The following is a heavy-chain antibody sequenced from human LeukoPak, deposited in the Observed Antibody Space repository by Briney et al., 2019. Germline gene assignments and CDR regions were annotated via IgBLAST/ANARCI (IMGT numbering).Heavy chain of an antibody. V-gene: IGHV3-30*04. CDR2: ISYDGSNK. J-gene: IGHJ6*02. Sequence: PGRSLRLSCAASGFTFSGYAMHWVRQAPGKGLEWVAVISYDGSNKYYADSVKGRFTISRDNSKNTLYLQMNSLRAEDTAVYYCARDLVVVPAATPINYYYYGMDVWGQGTTVTVSS. CDR3: ARDLVVVPAATPINYYYYGMDV. D-gene: IGHD2-2*02. CDR1: GFTFSGYA.